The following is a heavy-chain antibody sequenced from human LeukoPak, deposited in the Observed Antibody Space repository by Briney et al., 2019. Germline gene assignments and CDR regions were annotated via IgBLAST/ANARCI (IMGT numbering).Heavy chain of an antibody. CDR3: ARASEYDAFDI. D-gene: IGHD6-6*01. CDR2: INPSGGSV. CDR1: GYTFTSYY. V-gene: IGHV1-46*01. Sequence: GASVKVSCKASGYTFTSYYMHWVRQAPGQGLEWMGKINPSGGSVSYAQKFQGRVTMTRDTSTSTVFMELSSLRSEDTAVYYCARASEYDAFDIWGQGTMVTVSS. J-gene: IGHJ3*02.